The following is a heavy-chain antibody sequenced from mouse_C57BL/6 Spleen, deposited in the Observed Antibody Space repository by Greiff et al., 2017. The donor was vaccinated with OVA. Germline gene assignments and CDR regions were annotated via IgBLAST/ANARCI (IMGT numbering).Heavy chain of an antibody. CDR3: ARVYDTHDY. V-gene: IGHV5-4*03. Sequence: EVKLMESGGGLVKPGGSLKLSCAASGFTFSSYAMSWVRQTPEKRLAWVATISDGGSYTYYPDNVKGRFTISRDNAKNNLYLQMSHLKSEDTAMYYCARVYDTHDYWGQGTTLTVSS. J-gene: IGHJ2*01. CDR2: ISDGGSYT. D-gene: IGHD2-3*01. CDR1: GFTFSSYA.